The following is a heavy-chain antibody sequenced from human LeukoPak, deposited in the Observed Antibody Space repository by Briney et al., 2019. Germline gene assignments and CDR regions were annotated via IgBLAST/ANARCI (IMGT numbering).Heavy chain of an antibody. J-gene: IGHJ4*02. D-gene: IGHD5-24*01. CDR3: ARPQEEDGYNYNWAFDY. CDR1: GYTLTELS. CDR2: FDPEDGET. V-gene: IGHV1-24*01. Sequence: ASVKVSCKVSGYTLTELSMHWVRQAPGKGLEWMGGFDPEDGETIYAQKFQGRVTMTEDTSTDTAYMELRSLRSDDTAVYYCARPQEEDGYNYNWAFDYWGQGTLVTVSS.